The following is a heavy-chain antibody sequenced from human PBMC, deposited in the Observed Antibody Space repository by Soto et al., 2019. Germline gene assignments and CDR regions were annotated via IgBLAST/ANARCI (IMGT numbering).Heavy chain of an antibody. J-gene: IGHJ4*02. D-gene: IGHD1-26*01. Sequence: PSETLSLTCAVSGWSFSGYYWSWIRQSPGKGLEWIGEIHHSVRINSNTSLKSRVTMSVDTSKNQFSLKLTSVTAADTAVYYCARGLSGSHFGGRYFDYWGQGTVVTLSS. CDR3: ARGLSGSHFGGRYFDY. V-gene: IGHV4-34*01. CDR1: GWSFSGYY. CDR2: IHHSVRI.